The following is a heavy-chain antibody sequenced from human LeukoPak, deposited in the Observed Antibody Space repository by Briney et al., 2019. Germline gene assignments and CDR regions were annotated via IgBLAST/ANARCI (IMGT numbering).Heavy chain of an antibody. Sequence: ASVKVSCEASGYTFTGYYMHWVRQAPGQGLEWMGWINPNSGRTNYAQKFQGRVTMTGDTSISTAYMELTRLTFDDTAVYYCAREGSITMIVVPIAGYFDYWGQGTLVTVSS. V-gene: IGHV1-2*02. D-gene: IGHD3-22*01. CDR3: AREGSITMIVVPIAGYFDY. J-gene: IGHJ4*02. CDR2: INPNSGRT. CDR1: GYTFTGYY.